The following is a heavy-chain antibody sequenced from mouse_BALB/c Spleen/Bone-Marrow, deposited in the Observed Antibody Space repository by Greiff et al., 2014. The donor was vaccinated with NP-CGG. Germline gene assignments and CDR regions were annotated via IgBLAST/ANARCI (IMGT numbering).Heavy chain of an antibody. CDR3: VGSYDSYAMAF. D-gene: IGHD2-10*02. CDR1: GFTFSSFG. J-gene: IGHJ4*01. V-gene: IGHV5-17*02. CDR2: ISSGSSTI. Sequence: DVQLQESGGGLAQPGGSRKLSCAASGFTFSSFGMHWVRQAPEKGLEWVAYISSGSSTIYYADTVKGRFTISRDNPKNTLFLQMTSLRSEDTAMYYCVGSYDSYAMAFWGQGTSVTVSS.